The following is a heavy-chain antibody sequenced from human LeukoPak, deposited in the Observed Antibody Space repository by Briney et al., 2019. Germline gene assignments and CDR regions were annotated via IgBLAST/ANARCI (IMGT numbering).Heavy chain of an antibody. V-gene: IGHV1-2*02. CDR2: INPNSGGT. D-gene: IGHD2-2*01. Sequence: ASVKVSCKASGYTFTGYYMHWVRQAPGQGLEWMGWINPNSGGTNYAQKFQGRVTMTTDTSTSTAYMELRSLRSDDTAVYYCARDHKLLWSYFDYWGQGTLVTVSS. CDR1: GYTFTGYY. J-gene: IGHJ4*02. CDR3: ARDHKLLWSYFDY.